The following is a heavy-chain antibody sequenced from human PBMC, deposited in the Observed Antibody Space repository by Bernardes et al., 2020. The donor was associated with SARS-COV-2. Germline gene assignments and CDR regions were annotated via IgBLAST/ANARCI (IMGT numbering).Heavy chain of an antibody. V-gene: IGHV3-21*06. J-gene: IGHJ4*02. CDR2: ISSQSNNI. CDR1: GFTFDTFS. D-gene: IGHD6-19*01. CDR3: ATLYSVWYSDS. Sequence: GGSLRLSCAASGFTFDTFSMNWVRQAPGKGLEWVSSISSQSNNIYYADSVKVRFTISRDNARNSLYLQMNGLRAEDTAVYYCATLYSVWYSDSLGQETLVTVSS.